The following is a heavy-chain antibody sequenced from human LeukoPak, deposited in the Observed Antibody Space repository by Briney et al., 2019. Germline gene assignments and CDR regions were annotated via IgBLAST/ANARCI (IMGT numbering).Heavy chain of an antibody. CDR3: ARGRQYDFWAARGLDY. Sequence: ESLKISCKTSGYKFTNYWIGWVRQMPGKGLEWVGIIHPQESDTKYGPSFQGQVTISVDKSIFTAYLQWSSLKESDTAMYYCARGRQYDFWAARGLDYWGQGTLVTVSP. J-gene: IGHJ4*02. CDR1: GYKFTNYW. CDR2: IHPQESDT. D-gene: IGHD3-3*01. V-gene: IGHV5-51*01.